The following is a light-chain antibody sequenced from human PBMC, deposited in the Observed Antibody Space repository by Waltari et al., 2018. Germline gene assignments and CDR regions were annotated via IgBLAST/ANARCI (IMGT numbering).Light chain of an antibody. CDR1: SGRIATHY. CDR2: DDT. V-gene: IGLV6-57*02. Sequence: NVILTQPHSVSEFPGKTVTITCTASSGRIATHYVQWYQQRPGRGPTPVIYDDTQRPSGVPARFSGSIDSSSNSASLTISGLQPEDEADYYCQSYDDFDWIFGGGTKLTVL. CDR3: QSYDDFDWI. J-gene: IGLJ3*02.